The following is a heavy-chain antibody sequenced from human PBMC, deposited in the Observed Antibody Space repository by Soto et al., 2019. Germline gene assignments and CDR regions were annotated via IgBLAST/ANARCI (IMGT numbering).Heavy chain of an antibody. CDR3: ARDAKYYDFWSGYV. CDR2: ISYDGSNK. J-gene: IGHJ6*02. D-gene: IGHD3-3*01. CDR1: GFTFSSYA. V-gene: IGHV3-30-3*01. Sequence: GGSLRLSCAASGFTFSSYAMHWVRQAPGKGLEWVAVISYDGSNKYYADSVKGRFTISRDNSKNTLYLQMNSLRAEDTAVYYCARDAKYYDFWSGYVWGQGTTVTVSS.